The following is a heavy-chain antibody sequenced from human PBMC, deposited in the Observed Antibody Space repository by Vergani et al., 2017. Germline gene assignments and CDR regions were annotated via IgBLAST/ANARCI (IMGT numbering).Heavy chain of an antibody. V-gene: IGHV3-23*01. J-gene: IGHJ1*01. Sequence: EVQLLESGGGLVQPGGSLRLSCAASGFTFSSYAMSWVRQAPGKGLEWVSAISGSGGSTYYADAVKGRFTISRDNSKNTLYLQMNSLRAEDTAVYYCAKDLDIVGSFSHWGQGTLVTVSS. CDR2: ISGSGGST. D-gene: IGHD2-2*03. CDR3: AKDLDIVGSFSH. CDR1: GFTFSSYA.